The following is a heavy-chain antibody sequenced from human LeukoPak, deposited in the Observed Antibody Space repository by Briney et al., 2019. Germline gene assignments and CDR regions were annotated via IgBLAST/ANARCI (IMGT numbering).Heavy chain of an antibody. Sequence: PGRSLRLSCAASGFTFSSYGMHWVRQAPGKGLEWVAVIWYDGSNKYYADSVKGRLTISRDNSKNTLYLQMNSLRAEDTAVYYCARESPYSSSWYGRYFDYWGQGTLVTVSS. CDR2: IWYDGSNK. CDR3: ARESPYSSSWYGRYFDY. V-gene: IGHV3-33*01. CDR1: GFTFSSYG. D-gene: IGHD6-13*01. J-gene: IGHJ4*02.